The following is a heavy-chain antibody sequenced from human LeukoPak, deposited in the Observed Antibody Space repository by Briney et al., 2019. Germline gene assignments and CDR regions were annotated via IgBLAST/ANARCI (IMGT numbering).Heavy chain of an antibody. J-gene: IGHJ6*02. V-gene: IGHV3-23*01. CDR3: AKVPYFDYGSGRPPFMDV. D-gene: IGHD3-10*01. Sequence: GGSLRLSCAASGFTFSSFAMSWVRQAPGKGLEWVSTISNSGGSTYYADSVKGRFTISRDNSDSTLYPQMNSLRADDTAIFYCAKVPYFDYGSGRPPFMDVWGQGTTVAVSS. CDR2: ISNSGGST. CDR1: GFTFSSFA.